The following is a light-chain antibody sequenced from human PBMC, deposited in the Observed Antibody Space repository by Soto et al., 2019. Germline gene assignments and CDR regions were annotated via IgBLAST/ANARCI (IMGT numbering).Light chain of an antibody. CDR1: QSISSW. CDR2: KAS. V-gene: IGKV1-5*03. J-gene: IGKJ2*02. CDR3: QQYNSYRCT. Sequence: DIQMTQSPSTLSASVGYRVTITCRASQSISSWLAWYQQKPGKAPKLLIYKASSLESGVPSRFSGSGSGTEFTLTISSLQPDDFATYYCQQYNSYRCTLGQGTKVDIK.